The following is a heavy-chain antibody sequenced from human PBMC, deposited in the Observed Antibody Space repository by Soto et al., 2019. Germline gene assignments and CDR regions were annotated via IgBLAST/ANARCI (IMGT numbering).Heavy chain of an antibody. CDR3: VRDLGYDSGSFCCYFDQ. CDR1: GFTFRSYS. J-gene: IGHJ4*02. D-gene: IGHD3-10*01. V-gene: IGHV3-48*02. Sequence: EVQLVESGGGVVQPGGSLRLSCAASGFTFRSYSMNWVRQAPGKGLEWGSYISSNSGTIDYADSVKGRFTISRDNAKNLLYLEMNSLRDEDTAVYYCVRDLGYDSGSFCCYFDQWGEGAPVTVS. CDR2: ISSNSGTI.